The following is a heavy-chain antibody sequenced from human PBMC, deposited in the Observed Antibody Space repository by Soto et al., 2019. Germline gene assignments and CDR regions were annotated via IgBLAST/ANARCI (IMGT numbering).Heavy chain of an antibody. V-gene: IGHV3-23*01. CDR2: ITGGGGST. J-gene: IGHJ4*02. CDR1: GFTLSSYA. D-gene: IGHD2-2*01. CDR3: EQGNPRTSCHFDY. Sequence: PGGSLRLSCAASGFTLSSYAMSWVRQAPGKGLEWVSGITGGGGSTYSADSVKDRFTISRENSKNTLFLQMNSLRAEDTAVYYCEQGNPRTSCHFDYWGQGTLVTVSS.